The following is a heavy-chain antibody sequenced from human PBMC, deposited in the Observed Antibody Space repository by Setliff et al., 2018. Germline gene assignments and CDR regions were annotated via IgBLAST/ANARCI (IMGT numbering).Heavy chain of an antibody. CDR2: AYYTGDT. Sequence: ASETLSLTCTVSGGSLSDSIRYYAVFWGWIRQSPGRELEWIGSAYYTGDTYYNPSLKSRVTISVDASKNQFSLKLSSVTAADTAVYYCARSTSWFSTNYWGQGTPVTVSS. V-gene: IGHV4-39*07. J-gene: IGHJ4*02. CDR1: GGSLSDSIRYYAVF. D-gene: IGHD2-2*01. CDR3: ARSTSWFSTNY.